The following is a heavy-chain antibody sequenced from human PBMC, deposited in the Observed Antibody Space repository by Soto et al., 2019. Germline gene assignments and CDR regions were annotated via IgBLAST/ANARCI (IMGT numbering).Heavy chain of an antibody. Sequence: PGGSLRLSCAASGFTFSGYAMSWVRQAPGKGLEWVSVIHGGGNSAYYADSVKGRFTISRDNSKNTLYLQMNSLRAEDTAVYYCARDSRSKREPSRYYYYYGMDVWGQGTTVTVSS. CDR3: ARDSRSKREPSRYYYYYGMDV. CDR2: IHGGGNSA. J-gene: IGHJ6*02. V-gene: IGHV3-23*01. CDR1: GFTFSGYA.